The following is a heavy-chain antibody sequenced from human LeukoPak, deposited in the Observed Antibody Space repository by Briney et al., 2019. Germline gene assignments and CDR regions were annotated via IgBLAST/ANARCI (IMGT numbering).Heavy chain of an antibody. CDR3: ARVLSSGYYADY. Sequence: GSLRLSCAASGFTFSSYSMNWVRQPPGKGLEWIGSIYYSGSTYYNPSLKSRVTISVDTSKNQFSLKLSSVTAADTAVYYCARVLSSGYYADYWGQGTLVTVSS. CDR1: GFTFSSYS. V-gene: IGHV4-39*07. D-gene: IGHD3-22*01. CDR2: IYYSGST. J-gene: IGHJ4*02.